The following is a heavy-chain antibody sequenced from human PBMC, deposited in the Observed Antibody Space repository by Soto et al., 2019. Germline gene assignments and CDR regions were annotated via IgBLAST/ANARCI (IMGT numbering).Heavy chain of an antibody. D-gene: IGHD6-19*01. CDR3: TREQWLAFEY. CDR1: GFTFGDYA. CDR2: IRSKGYGEST. V-gene: IGHV3-49*03. J-gene: IGHJ4*02. Sequence: GGSLRLSCTASGFTFGDYAMSWFRQAPGKGVEWVGFIRSKGYGESTEYAASVKGRFTFSRDDSNSIAHLQMNSLKTEDTAVYYCTREQWLAFEYWGQGTLVTVSS.